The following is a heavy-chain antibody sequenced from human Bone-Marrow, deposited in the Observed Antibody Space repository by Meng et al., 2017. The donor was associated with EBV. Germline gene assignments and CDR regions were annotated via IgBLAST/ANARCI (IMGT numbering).Heavy chain of an antibody. V-gene: IGHV4-39*07. CDR2: MSYSSRTT. Sequence: QLRLQESGPGLVPPSETLSLTCSVSGASISSTTYDWGWIRQSPGKGLEWIGSMSYSSRTTSYNASLKTRVSISIDSSKNQFSLRLQSVTAADTAVYYCATSYGYTSTYWGPGTLVTVSS. J-gene: IGHJ4*02. CDR1: GASISSTTYD. D-gene: IGHD5-18*01. CDR3: ATSYGYTSTY.